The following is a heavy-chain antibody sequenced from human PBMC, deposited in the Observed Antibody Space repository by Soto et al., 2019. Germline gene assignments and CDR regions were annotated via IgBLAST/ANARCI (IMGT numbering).Heavy chain of an antibody. CDR2: IGPASGDT. D-gene: IGHD3-10*01. CDR3: GRGRSGQLVVFY. V-gene: IGHV1-2*02. Sequence: QVQLVQSGAEVKKPGASVKVSCKASGYTFTGHYIHWVRQAPGQGPEWMGEIGPASGDTRYVQKFQGRVTMTRDTSITTVYMELNNLSPDDTAVYYCGRGRSGQLVVFYWGQGTPVTVSS. CDR1: GYTFTGHY. J-gene: IGHJ4*02.